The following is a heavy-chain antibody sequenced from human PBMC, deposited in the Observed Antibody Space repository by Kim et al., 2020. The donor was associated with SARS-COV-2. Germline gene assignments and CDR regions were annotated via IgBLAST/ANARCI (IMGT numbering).Heavy chain of an antibody. CDR3: ARGYSYTDY. CDR1: GGSFSGYY. D-gene: IGHD5-18*01. V-gene: IGHV4-34*01. J-gene: IGHJ4*02. CDR2: INHSGST. Sequence: SETLSLTCAVYGGSFSGYYWSWIRQPPGKGLEWIGEINHSGSTNYNPSLKSRVTISVDTSKNQFSLKLSSVTAADTAVYYCARGYSYTDYWGQGTLVTVSS.